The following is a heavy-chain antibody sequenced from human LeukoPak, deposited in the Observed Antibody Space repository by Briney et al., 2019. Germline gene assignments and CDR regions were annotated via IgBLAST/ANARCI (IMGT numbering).Heavy chain of an antibody. D-gene: IGHD2-2*01. CDR1: GFTFSDYY. Sequence: PGGSLRLSCAASGFTFSDYYMSWIRQAPGKGLEWVSYISSSGSTIYYADSVKGRFTISRDNAKSSLYLQMNSLRAEDTAVYYCARWVVAVPAAPPFDYWGQGTLVTVSS. J-gene: IGHJ4*02. CDR2: ISSSGSTI. CDR3: ARWVVAVPAAPPFDY. V-gene: IGHV3-11*01.